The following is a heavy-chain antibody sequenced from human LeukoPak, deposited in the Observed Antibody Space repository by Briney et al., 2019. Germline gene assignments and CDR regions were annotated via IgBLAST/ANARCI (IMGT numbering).Heavy chain of an antibody. CDR1: GFTFSSYA. CDR2: ISPSADRT. CDR3: ARDPPLEYSSSWYGSGY. D-gene: IGHD6-13*01. J-gene: IGHJ4*02. Sequence: PGGSLRLSCAASGFTFSSYAMSWVRQAPGKGLEWVSFISPSADRTSNADSVKGRFTISRDNSKNTLYLQMNSLRAEDTAVYYCARDPPLEYSSSWYGSGYWGQGTLVTVSS. V-gene: IGHV3-23*01.